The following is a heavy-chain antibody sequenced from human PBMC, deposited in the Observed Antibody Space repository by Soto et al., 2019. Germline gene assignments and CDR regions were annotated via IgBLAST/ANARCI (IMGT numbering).Heavy chain of an antibody. CDR1: GGTFSTSA. D-gene: IGHD1-1*01. CDR3: ARDKDRLQLGGNYYYILDV. V-gene: IGHV1-69*12. CDR2: IMPVFPTP. J-gene: IGHJ6*02. Sequence: QVQLVQSGAEVKNPGSSVKVSCKASGGTFSTSAISWVRQAPGQGLEWVGGIMPVFPTPDYAQNFQGRVTITADESTTTAYLELTSLRADDTAVYYSARDKDRLQLGGNYYYILDVWGQGTAITVSS.